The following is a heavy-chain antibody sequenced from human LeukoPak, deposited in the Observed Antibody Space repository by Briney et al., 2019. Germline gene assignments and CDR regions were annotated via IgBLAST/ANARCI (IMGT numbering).Heavy chain of an antibody. D-gene: IGHD4-17*01. CDR2: INHSGST. V-gene: IGHV4-34*01. J-gene: IGHJ4*02. CDR1: GGSFSGYY. Sequence: SETLSLTCAVYGGSFSGYYWSWIRQPPGKGLEWIGEINHSGSTNYNPSLKSRVTISVDTSKNQSSLKLSSVTAADTAVYYCAREEGTVTCFDYWGQGTLVTVSS. CDR3: AREEGTVTCFDY.